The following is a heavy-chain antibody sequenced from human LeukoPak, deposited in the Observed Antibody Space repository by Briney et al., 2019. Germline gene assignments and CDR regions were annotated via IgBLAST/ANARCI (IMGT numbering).Heavy chain of an antibody. CDR2: IIPILGIA. J-gene: IGHJ4*02. CDR3: ARPRSSTTAYFDY. CDR1: GGTFSSYA. V-gene: IGHV1-69*04. D-gene: IGHD4-11*01. Sequence: RASVKVSCKASGGTFSSYAISWVRQAPGQGLEWMGRIIPILGIANYAQKFQGRVTMTEDTSTDTAYMELSSLRSEDTAVYYCARPRSSTTAYFDYWGRGTLVTVSS.